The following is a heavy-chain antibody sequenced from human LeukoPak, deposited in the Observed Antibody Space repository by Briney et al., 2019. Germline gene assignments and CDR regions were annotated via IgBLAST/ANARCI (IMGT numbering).Heavy chain of an antibody. CDR3: ARDLYSSDEFYYYYYMDV. D-gene: IGHD6-25*01. CDR1: GFTFSSYE. J-gene: IGHJ6*03. Sequence: GGSLRLSCAASGFTFSSYEMNWVRQAPGKGLEWVANIKQDGSEKYYVDSVKGRFTISRDNAKNSLYLQMNSLRAEDTAVYYCARDLYSSDEFYYYYYMDVWGKGTTVTVSS. V-gene: IGHV3-7*01. CDR2: IKQDGSEK.